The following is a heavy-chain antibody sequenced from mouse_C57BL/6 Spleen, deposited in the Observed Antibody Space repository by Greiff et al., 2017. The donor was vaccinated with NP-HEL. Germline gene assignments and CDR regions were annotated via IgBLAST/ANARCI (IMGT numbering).Heavy chain of an antibody. J-gene: IGHJ4*01. CDR2: IDPEDGET. CDR1: GFNIRDYY. Sequence: EVKLMESGAELVKPGASVKLSCTASGFNIRDYYMHWVKQRTEQGLEWIGRIDPEDGETKYAPKFQGKATITADTSSNTAYLQLSSLTSEDTAVYYCAWGYYGSSFMDYWGQGTSVTVSS. V-gene: IGHV14-2*01. CDR3: AWGYYGSSFMDY. D-gene: IGHD1-1*01.